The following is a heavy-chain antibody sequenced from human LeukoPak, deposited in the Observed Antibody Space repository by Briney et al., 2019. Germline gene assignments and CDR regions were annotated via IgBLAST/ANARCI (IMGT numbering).Heavy chain of an antibody. CDR2: DRNDGRRK. J-gene: IGHJ4*02. CDR1: GFPFNSYW. D-gene: IGHD5-24*01. V-gene: IGHV3-74*01. Sequence: PGVSLRLSCAVSGFPFNSYWMHWVRQATGKGLVCVSRDRNDGRRKIYPHSVKGRFTMPRDNAMNMVHLQMNSLRAEETAIYYCVRDVWGDRDGLFEYWGQGTLVTVSS. CDR3: VRDVWGDRDGLFEY.